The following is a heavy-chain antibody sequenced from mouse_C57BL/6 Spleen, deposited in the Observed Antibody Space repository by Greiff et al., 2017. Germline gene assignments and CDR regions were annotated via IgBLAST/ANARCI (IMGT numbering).Heavy chain of an antibody. CDR3: ARSETYYFDY. Sequence: EVMLVESGGGLVQPGGSLSLSCAASGFTFTDYYMSWVRQPPGKALEWLGFIRNKANGYTTEYSASVKGRFTISRDNSQSILYLQMNALRAEDSATYYCARSETYYFDYWGQGTTLTVSS. V-gene: IGHV7-3*01. CDR2: IRNKANGYTT. J-gene: IGHJ2*01. CDR1: GFTFTDYY.